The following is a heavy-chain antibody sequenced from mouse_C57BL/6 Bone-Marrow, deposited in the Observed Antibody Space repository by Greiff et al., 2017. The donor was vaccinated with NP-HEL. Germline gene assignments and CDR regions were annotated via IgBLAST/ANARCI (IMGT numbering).Heavy chain of an antibody. D-gene: IGHD1-1*01. CDR1: GFSFNPYA. Sequence: DVHLVESGGGLVQPKGSLKLSCAASGFSFNPYAMNWVRQAPGTGLEWVARLRSKSNNYATYYAASVKDRFTIDRDDSESRLYMQMNNLKTEDTAMYYGVRPYYYGRSFYAMDYWGQGTSVTVSS. CDR3: VRPYYYGRSFYAMDY. V-gene: IGHV10-1*01. CDR2: LRSKSNNYAT. J-gene: IGHJ4*01.